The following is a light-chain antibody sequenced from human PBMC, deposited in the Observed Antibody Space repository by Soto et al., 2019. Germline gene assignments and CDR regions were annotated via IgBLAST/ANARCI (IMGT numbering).Light chain of an antibody. V-gene: IGLV2-8*01. CDR3: SSYAGTNNYV. Sequence: QSALTQPPSVSGSPGQSVTISCTGTSTDFVSYNRVSWYQQPPGTAPKLMIYEVTKRPSDIPDRFSGSKSGNTASLTVSGLQAEDEADYYCSSYAGTNNYVFGTGTKV. J-gene: IGLJ1*01. CDR1: STDFVSYNR. CDR2: EVT.